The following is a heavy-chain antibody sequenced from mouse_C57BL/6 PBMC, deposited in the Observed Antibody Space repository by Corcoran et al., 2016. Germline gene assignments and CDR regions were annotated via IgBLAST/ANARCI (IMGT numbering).Heavy chain of an antibody. CDR1: GYTFTDYY. V-gene: IGHV1-26*01. D-gene: IGHD2-3*01. J-gene: IGHJ3*01. CDR2: INPNNGGT. CDR3: ARGWLLAWFAY. Sequence: EVQLQQSGPELVKPGASVKISSKASGYTFTDYYMNWVKQSHGKSLEWIGDINPNNGGTSYNQKFKGKATLTVDKSSSTAYMELRSLTSEDSAVYYCARGWLLAWFAYWGQGTLVTVSA.